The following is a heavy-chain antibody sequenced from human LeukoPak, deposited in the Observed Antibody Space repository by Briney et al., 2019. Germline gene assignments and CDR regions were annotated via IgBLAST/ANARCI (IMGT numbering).Heavy chain of an antibody. V-gene: IGHV4-61*09. Sequence: SETLSLTCTVSGGSISSGSYYWSWIRQPAGKGLEWIGHVYTSGSTNYNPSLKSRVTISVDTSKNHFSLKLNSVTAADTAVYYCARDLLDYQLLSGSWFDPWGQGTLVTASS. CDR2: VYTSGST. CDR3: ARDLLDYQLLSGSWFDP. J-gene: IGHJ5*02. CDR1: GGSISSGSYY. D-gene: IGHD2-2*01.